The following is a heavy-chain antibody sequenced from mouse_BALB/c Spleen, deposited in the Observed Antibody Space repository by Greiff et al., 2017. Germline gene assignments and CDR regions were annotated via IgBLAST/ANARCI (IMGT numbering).Heavy chain of an antibody. Sequence: EVKVVESGGGLVQPGGSLKLSCAASGFTFSSYGMSWVRQTPDKRLELVATINSNGGSTYYPDSVKGRFTISRDNAKNTLYLQMSSLKSEDTAMYYCARVYDYDAWFAYWGQGTLVTVSA. CDR3: ARVYDYDAWFAY. J-gene: IGHJ3*01. V-gene: IGHV5-6-3*01. D-gene: IGHD2-4*01. CDR2: INSNGGST. CDR1: GFTFSSYG.